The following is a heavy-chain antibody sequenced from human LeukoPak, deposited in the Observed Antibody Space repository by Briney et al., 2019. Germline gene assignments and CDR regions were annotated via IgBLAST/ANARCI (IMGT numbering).Heavy chain of an antibody. J-gene: IGHJ5*02. CDR2: IWYDGRNK. V-gene: IGHV3-33*01. Sequence: GGSLRLSCAASGFTFSSYGMPWVRQAPGKGLEWMAIIWYDGRNKYYADSVKGRFTISRDNSKNTLYLEMNSLRVEDTAVYYCARDDPVPMSKLDPWGQGTLVTVSS. CDR3: ARDDPVPMSKLDP. CDR1: GFTFSSYG.